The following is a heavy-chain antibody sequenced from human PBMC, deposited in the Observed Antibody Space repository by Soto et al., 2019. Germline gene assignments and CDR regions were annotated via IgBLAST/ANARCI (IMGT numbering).Heavy chain of an antibody. D-gene: IGHD5-18*01. V-gene: IGHV3-74*01. CDR1: GFSLSDYW. J-gene: IGHJ4*02. CDR3: ARGANGYYYFDY. Sequence: EVQLVESGGGLVQPGGSLRLSCAASGFSLSDYWMHWVRQAPGEGLVWLSRITRDGSSTNYADSVKGRFTISRDNAKNTLYMRVNSLRGEGTAMYYCARGANGYYYFDYWGQGTLVTVSS. CDR2: ITRDGSST.